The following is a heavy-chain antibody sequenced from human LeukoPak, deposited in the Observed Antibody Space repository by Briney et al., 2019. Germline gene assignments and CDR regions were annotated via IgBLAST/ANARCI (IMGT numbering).Heavy chain of an antibody. Sequence: ASVKVSCKVSGYTLTELSMHWVRQAPGKGLEWMGGFDPEDGETIYAQKFQGRVTMTEDTSTDTAYMELSSLRSEDTAVYYCATSRGSSGWYRGRWYFDLWGRGTLVTVSP. CDR3: ATSRGSSGWYRGRWYFDL. D-gene: IGHD6-19*01. J-gene: IGHJ2*01. CDR2: FDPEDGET. V-gene: IGHV1-24*01. CDR1: GYTLTELS.